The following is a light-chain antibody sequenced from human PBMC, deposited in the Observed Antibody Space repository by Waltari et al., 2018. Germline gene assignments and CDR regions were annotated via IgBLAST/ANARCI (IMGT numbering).Light chain of an antibody. J-gene: IGLJ3*02. V-gene: IGLV1-51*01. CDR3: ATWDSSLSAGV. CDR1: NSNTGNNY. CDR2: DNN. Sequence: QSVLTQPPSVSAAPGQRVTIPCPGPNSNTGNNYVSWYQQLPGTAPKLLIYDNNKRPSGIPDRISGSKSGTSATLGITGLQTGDEADYYCATWDSSLSAGVFGGGTKLTVL.